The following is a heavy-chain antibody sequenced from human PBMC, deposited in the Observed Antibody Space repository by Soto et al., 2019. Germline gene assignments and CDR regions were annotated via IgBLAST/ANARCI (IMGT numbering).Heavy chain of an antibody. CDR1: GYTFTSYY. D-gene: IGHD4-17*01. J-gene: IGHJ4*02. V-gene: IGHV1-46*01. CDR2: INPSGSGT. CDR3: TRDRFGYGDSGD. Sequence: QVLLVQSGAEVKKPGASVKVSCKASGYTFTSYYMHWVRQAPGQGLAWMGVINPSGSGTYYAQKFQGRVTMTRDTSTSTAYMELSSLRSEDTAVYYCTRDRFGYGDSGDWGQGTLVTVSS.